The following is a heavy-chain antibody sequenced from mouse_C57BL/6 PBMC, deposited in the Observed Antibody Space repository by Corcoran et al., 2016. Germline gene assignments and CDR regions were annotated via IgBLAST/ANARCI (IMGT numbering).Heavy chain of an antibody. D-gene: IGHD1-1*01. CDR3: ARPLYTEAMDY. V-gene: IGHV1-19*01. CDR1: GYTFTDYY. Sequence: EVQLQQSGPVLVKAGASVKMSCKASGYTFTDYYMNWVKQSHGKSLEWIGVINPYNGGTSYNQKFKGKATLTVDKSSSTAYMELNSLTSEDSAVYYCARPLYTEAMDYWGQGTSVTVSS. CDR2: INPYNGGT. J-gene: IGHJ4*01.